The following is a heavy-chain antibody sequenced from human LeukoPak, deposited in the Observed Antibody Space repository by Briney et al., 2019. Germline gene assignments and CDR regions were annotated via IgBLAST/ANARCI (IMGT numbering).Heavy chain of an antibody. CDR2: ISAYNGNT. D-gene: IGHD2-21*02. CDR3: AREYCGGDCYSRSGDAFDI. CDR1: GYTFNNYG. J-gene: IGHJ3*02. Sequence: ASVKVSCKASGYTFNNYGISWVRQAPGQGLEWMGWISAYNGNTKYAQKFQGRVTMTTDTSTSTAYMELSSLRSEDTAVYYCAREYCGGDCYSRSGDAFDIWGQGTMVTVSS. V-gene: IGHV1-18*01.